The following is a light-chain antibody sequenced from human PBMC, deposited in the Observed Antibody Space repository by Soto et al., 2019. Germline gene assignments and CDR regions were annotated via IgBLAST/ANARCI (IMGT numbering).Light chain of an antibody. J-gene: IGLJ2*01. CDR1: SGHSNYA. Sequence: QPVLTKSPSASASLGASVKLPCTLSSGHSNYAIAWHQQQSEKGPRYLMKLNSDGSHSKGDGIPDRFSGSSSGAERYLTISSLQSEDEADYFCQTWGSGIVVFGGGTKLTVL. V-gene: IGLV4-69*01. CDR3: QTWGSGIVV. CDR2: LNSDGSH.